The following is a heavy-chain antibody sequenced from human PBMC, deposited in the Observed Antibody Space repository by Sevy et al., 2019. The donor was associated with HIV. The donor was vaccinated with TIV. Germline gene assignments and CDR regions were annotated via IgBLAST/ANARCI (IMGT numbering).Heavy chain of an antibody. D-gene: IGHD1-7*01. CDR2: ISYDGSNK. CDR1: GFTFSSYG. J-gene: IGHJ4*02. Sequence: GGSLRLSCAASGFTFSSYGMHWVRQAPGKGLEWVAVISYDGSNKYYADSVKGRFTISRDNSKNTLYLQMNSLRAEDTAVYYCAKDLGYNWNYGVDYWGQGTLVTVSS. V-gene: IGHV3-30*18. CDR3: AKDLGYNWNYGVDY.